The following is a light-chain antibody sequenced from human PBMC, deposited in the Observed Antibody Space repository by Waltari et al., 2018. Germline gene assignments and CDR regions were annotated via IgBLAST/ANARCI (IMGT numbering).Light chain of an antibody. CDR1: QSVSNY. V-gene: IGKV3-11*01. CDR2: DAS. CDR3: QQRSNWPPVWT. J-gene: IGKJ1*01. Sequence: DIVLTQSPATLSLSPGEIATLSCWASQSVSNYLAWYQQKPGQAPRLLIYDASNRATGIPARFSGSGSGTDFTLTISSLEPEDFAVYYCQQRSNWPPVWTFGQGTKVEIK.